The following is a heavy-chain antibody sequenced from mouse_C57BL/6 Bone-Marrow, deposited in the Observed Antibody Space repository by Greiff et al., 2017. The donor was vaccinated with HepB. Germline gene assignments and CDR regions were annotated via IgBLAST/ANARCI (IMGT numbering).Heavy chain of an antibody. Sequence: QVQLKQPGAELVKPGASVKMSCKASGYTFTSYWITWVKQRPGQGLEWIGDIYPGSGSTNYNEKFKSKATLTVDTSSSTAYMQLSSLTSEDSAVYYCARRGLRREAMDYWGQGTSVTVSS. CDR2: IYPGSGST. D-gene: IGHD2-2*01. CDR3: ARRGLRREAMDY. CDR1: GYTFTSYW. V-gene: IGHV1-55*01. J-gene: IGHJ4*01.